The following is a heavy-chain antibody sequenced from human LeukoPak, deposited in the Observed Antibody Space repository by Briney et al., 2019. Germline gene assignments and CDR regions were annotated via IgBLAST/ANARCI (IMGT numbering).Heavy chain of an antibody. D-gene: IGHD4-17*01. Sequence: PGGSLRLSCAASGFTVSSNYMSWVRQAPGKGLEWVSVIYSGGSTYYADSVKGRFTISRDNSKNTLYLQMNSLRAEDTAVYYCATGDSRAVIDDNLPPNYGDYVSYYYYGMDVWGQGTTVTVSS. CDR2: IYSGGST. CDR1: GFTVSSNY. CDR3: ATGDSRAVIDDNLPPNYGDYVSYYYYGMDV. V-gene: IGHV3-53*01. J-gene: IGHJ6*02.